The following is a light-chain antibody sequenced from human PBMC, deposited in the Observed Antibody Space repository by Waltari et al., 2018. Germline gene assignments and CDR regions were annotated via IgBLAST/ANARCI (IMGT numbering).Light chain of an antibody. J-gene: IGKJ5*01. CDR2: KAS. CDR1: QSISGW. Sequence: DIQMTQSPSTLSASIGDRVTITCRASQSISGWLAWYQQKPGKAPKLLIFKASNLQSGVPSRFSGSGSGTDFTLTISSLQPDDFATYYCQHYNSYSPITFGQGT. V-gene: IGKV1-5*03. CDR3: QHYNSYSPIT.